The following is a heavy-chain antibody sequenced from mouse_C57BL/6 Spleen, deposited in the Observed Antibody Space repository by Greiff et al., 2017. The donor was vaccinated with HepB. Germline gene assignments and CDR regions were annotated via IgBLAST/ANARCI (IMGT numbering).Heavy chain of an antibody. D-gene: IGHD1-1*02. CDR3: TASDYGGDGGAFDY. J-gene: IGHJ2*01. V-gene: IGHV14-4*01. CDR1: GFNIKDDY. Sequence: VQLKESGAELVRPGASVKLSCTASGFNIKDDYMHWVKQRPEQGLEWIGWIDPENGDTEYASQFQGKATITADTSSNTAYLQLSSLTSEDTAVYYCTASDYGGDGGAFDYWGQGTTITVSS. CDR2: IDPENGDT.